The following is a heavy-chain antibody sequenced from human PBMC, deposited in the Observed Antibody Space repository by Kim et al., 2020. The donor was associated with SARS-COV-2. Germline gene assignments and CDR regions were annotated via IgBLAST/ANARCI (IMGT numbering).Heavy chain of an antibody. D-gene: IGHD3-3*01. CDR3: AREEHITIFGVVIRGPGVDFDY. J-gene: IGHJ4*02. CDR1: GGSISSSSYY. CDR2: IYYSGST. Sequence: SQTLSLTCTVSGGSISSSSYYWGWIRQPPGKGLEWIGSIYYSGSTYYNPSLKSRVTISVDTSKNQFSLKLSSVTAADTAVYYCAREEHITIFGVVIRGPGVDFDYWGQGTLVTVSS. V-gene: IGHV4-39*07.